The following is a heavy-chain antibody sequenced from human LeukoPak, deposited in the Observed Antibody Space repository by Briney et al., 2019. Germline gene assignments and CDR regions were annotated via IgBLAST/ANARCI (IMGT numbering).Heavy chain of an antibody. J-gene: IGHJ4*02. Sequence: GGSLRLSCAASGFTFSSYSMNWVRQAPGKGLEWVSYISSSSSTIYYADSVKGRFTISRDNAKNSLYLQMNSLRAEDTAAYYCARDAAYYYGSGSYWVDYWGQGTLVTVSS. CDR1: GFTFSSYS. D-gene: IGHD3-10*01. V-gene: IGHV3-48*01. CDR2: ISSSSSTI. CDR3: ARDAAYYYGSGSYWVDY.